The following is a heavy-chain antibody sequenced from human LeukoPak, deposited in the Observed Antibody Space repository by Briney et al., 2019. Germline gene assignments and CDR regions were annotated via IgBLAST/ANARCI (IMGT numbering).Heavy chain of an antibody. CDR1: GFTFSSYA. D-gene: IGHD3-22*01. V-gene: IGHV3-23*01. J-gene: IGHJ5*02. CDR2: ISGSGGST. CDR3: AKARTMIRPNWFDP. Sequence: AGGSLRLSCAASGFTFSSYAMSWVRQAPGKGLEWVSAISGSGGSTYYADSVEGRFTISRDNSKNTLYLQMNSLRAEDTAVYYCAKARTMIRPNWFDPWGQGTLVTVSS.